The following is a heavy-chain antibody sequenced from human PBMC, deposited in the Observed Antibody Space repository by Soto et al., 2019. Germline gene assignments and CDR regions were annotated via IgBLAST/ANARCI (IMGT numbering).Heavy chain of an antibody. V-gene: IGHV4-39*01. J-gene: IGHJ5*02. Sequence: SETLSLTCTVSGGSISSSTYYWGWIRQPPGKGLEWIATIYYSGTTYYNPSLTSRVTVSLDTPKNQISLKLTSVTAADTAVYFCARDYFDSSDYTTNWFDPWGQGTLVTVSS. CDR1: GGSISSSTYY. D-gene: IGHD3-22*01. CDR2: IYYSGTT. CDR3: ARDYFDSSDYTTNWFDP.